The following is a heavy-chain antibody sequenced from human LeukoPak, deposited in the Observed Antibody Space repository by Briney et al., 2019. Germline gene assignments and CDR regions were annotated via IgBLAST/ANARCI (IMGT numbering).Heavy chain of an antibody. D-gene: IGHD3-22*01. V-gene: IGHV1-69*05. J-gene: IGHJ4*02. Sequence: SVKVSCKASGYTFTSYAISWVRQAPGQGLEWMGGIIPIFGTANYAQKFQGRVTITTDESTSTAYMELSSLRSEDTAVYYCASGALNYYDSSGCLDYWGQGTLVTVSS. CDR2: IIPIFGTA. CDR1: GYTFTSYA. CDR3: ASGALNYYDSSGCLDY.